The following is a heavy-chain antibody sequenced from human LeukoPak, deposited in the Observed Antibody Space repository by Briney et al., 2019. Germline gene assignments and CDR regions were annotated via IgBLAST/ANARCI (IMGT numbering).Heavy chain of an antibody. CDR2: ISADNGNT. J-gene: IGHJ4*02. V-gene: IGHV1-18*04. CDR3: ATSRNSARGIDY. D-gene: IGHD2-15*01. CDR1: GYTLSNHA. Sequence: ASVKVSCKGSGYTLSNHAFSWVRQAPGQGLEWMGWISADNGNTNHAQKFQGRVSLTTDTSASTAYMELSSLRSEDTAVYYCATSRNSARGIDYWGQGTLVTVSS.